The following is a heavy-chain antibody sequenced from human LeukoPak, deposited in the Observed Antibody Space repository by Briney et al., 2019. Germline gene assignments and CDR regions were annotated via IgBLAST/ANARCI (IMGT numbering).Heavy chain of an antibody. CDR3: AKGGGSTFDN. J-gene: IGHJ4*02. CDR2: ISDTGGAT. D-gene: IGHD3-10*01. CDR1: GFTFSTYA. Sequence: GRSLRLSCAASGFTFSTYAMSWVRQAPGKGLEWVSSISDTGGATYYAESVKGRFTISRDNARNTFYLQLTSPRDGDTALYYCAKGGGSTFDNWGQGILVTVSS. V-gene: IGHV3-23*01.